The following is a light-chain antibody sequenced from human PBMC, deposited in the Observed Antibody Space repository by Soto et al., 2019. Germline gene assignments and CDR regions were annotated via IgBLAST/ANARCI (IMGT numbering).Light chain of an antibody. CDR1: SGSVSTSYY. CDR3: VLYIGSAIYV. CDR2: STN. V-gene: IGLV8-61*01. Sequence: QTVVTQAPSFSVSPGGTVTLTCGLSSGSVSTSYYPSWYQQTPGQAPRTLIYSTNTRSSGVPDRFSGSILGNKAALTITGAQADEESDYYCVLYIGSAIYVFGTGTKVTVL. J-gene: IGLJ1*01.